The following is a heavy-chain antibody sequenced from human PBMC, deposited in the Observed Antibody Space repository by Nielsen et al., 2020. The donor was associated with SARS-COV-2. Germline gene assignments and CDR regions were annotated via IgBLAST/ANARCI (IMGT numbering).Heavy chain of an antibody. V-gene: IGHV3-9*01. CDR1: GFTFDDYA. Sequence: GGSLRLSCAASGFTFDDYAMHWVRQAPGKGLEWVSGISWNSGSIGHADSVKGRFTISRDNAKNSLYLQMNSLRAEDTALYYCAAWDFWNGYPPFGYWGQGTLVTVSS. D-gene: IGHD3-3*01. CDR3: AAWDFWNGYPPFGY. J-gene: IGHJ4*02. CDR2: ISWNSGSI.